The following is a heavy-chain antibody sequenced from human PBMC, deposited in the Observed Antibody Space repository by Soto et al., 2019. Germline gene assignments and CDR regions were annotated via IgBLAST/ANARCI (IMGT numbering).Heavy chain of an antibody. CDR2: IKQDGSEK. J-gene: IGHJ4*02. Sequence: GGSLRLSCAASGFTFSSYWMSWVRQAPGKGLEWVANIKQDGSEKYYVDSVKGRFTISRDNAKNSLYLQMNSLRAEDPAVYYCARNHGSWYFDYWGQGTLVTVSS. D-gene: IGHD6-13*01. CDR1: GFTFSSYW. V-gene: IGHV3-7*03. CDR3: ARNHGSWYFDY.